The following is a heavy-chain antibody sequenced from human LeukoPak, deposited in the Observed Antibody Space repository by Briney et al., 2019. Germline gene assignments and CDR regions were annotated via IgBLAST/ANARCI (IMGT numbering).Heavy chain of an antibody. CDR1: GFTFSSYG. CDR2: IRYDGSNK. Sequence: GGSLRLSCAASGFTFSSYGMHWVRQVPGKGLEWVAFIRYDGSNKYYADSVKGRFTISRDNSKNTLYLQMNSLRAEDTAVYYCAKDKGYDSSGVDYWGQGTLVTVSS. CDR3: AKDKGYDSSGVDY. V-gene: IGHV3-30*02. D-gene: IGHD3-22*01. J-gene: IGHJ4*02.